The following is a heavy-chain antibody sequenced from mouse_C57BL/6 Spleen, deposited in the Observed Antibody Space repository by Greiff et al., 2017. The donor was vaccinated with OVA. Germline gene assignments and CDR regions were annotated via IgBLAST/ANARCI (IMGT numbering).Heavy chain of an antibody. CDR2: IYPGDGGT. V-gene: IGHV1-82*01. J-gene: IGHJ4*01. D-gene: IGHD1-1*01. CDR3: HYVRYAMDY. CDR1: GYAFSSSW. Sequence: QVQLQQSGPELVKPGASVKISCKASGYAFSSSWMNWVKQRPGKGLEWIGRIYPGDGGTNYNGTFKGKATLTADKSSSTAYRQLSSLTSEDSAVYFCHYVRYAMDYWGQGTSVTVSS.